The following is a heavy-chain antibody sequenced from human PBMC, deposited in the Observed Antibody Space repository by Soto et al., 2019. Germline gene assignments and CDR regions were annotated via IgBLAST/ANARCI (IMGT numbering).Heavy chain of an antibody. V-gene: IGHV1-69*13. Sequence: SVKVSGKASGVTFNRYAISWVRQAPGQGLEWMGGIIPIFGIGNDAQRFQGRVTITADESTGTAYMELSSLRSEDTGVYYCARSAITLFGVVSIPPHYYSEMDVWGQGTTVTVSS. D-gene: IGHD3-3*01. J-gene: IGHJ6*02. CDR3: ARSAITLFGVVSIPPHYYSEMDV. CDR1: GVTFNRYA. CDR2: IIPIFGIG.